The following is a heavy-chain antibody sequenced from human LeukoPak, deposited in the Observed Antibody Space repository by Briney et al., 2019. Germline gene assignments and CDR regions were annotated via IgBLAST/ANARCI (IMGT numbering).Heavy chain of an antibody. CDR1: GYSISSGYY. CDR2: IYHSGST. V-gene: IGHV4-38-2*02. J-gene: IGHJ4*02. CDR3: ARAPPPYSSSRLVDY. D-gene: IGHD6-13*01. Sequence: SETLSLTCTVSGYSISSGYYWGWIRQPPGKGLEWIGSIYHSGSTYYNPSLKSRVTISVDTSKNQFSLKLSSVTAADTAVYYCARAPPPYSSSRLVDYWGQGTLVTVSS.